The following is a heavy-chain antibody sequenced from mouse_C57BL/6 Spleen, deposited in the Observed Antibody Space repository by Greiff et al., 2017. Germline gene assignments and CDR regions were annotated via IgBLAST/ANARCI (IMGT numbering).Heavy chain of an antibody. Sequence: QVQLQQPGAELVMPGASVKLSCKASGYTFTSYWMHWVKQRPGQGLEWIGEIDPSDSYTNYNQKFKGKSTLTVDKSSGTAYMQLSSLTSEDSAVYFCARLRDDYFDYWGQGTTLTVSS. CDR2: IDPSDSYT. CDR3: ARLRDDYFDY. CDR1: GYTFTSYW. V-gene: IGHV1-69*01. J-gene: IGHJ2*01.